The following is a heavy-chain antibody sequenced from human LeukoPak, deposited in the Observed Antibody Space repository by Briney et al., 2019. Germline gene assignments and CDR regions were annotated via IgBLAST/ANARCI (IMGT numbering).Heavy chain of an antibody. CDR2: IHSGGNT. D-gene: IGHD6-13*01. CDR1: GFTVSSSY. V-gene: IGHV3-53*01. CDR3: TRGPLIAAAGTW. J-gene: IGHJ4*02. Sequence: GGSLRLSCAASGFTVSSSYMSWVRQAPGKGLEWVSVIHSGGNTYYADSVKGRFTISRDNSKNTLYLQMNSLRAEDTAVYYCTRGPLIAAAGTWWGQGTLVTVSS.